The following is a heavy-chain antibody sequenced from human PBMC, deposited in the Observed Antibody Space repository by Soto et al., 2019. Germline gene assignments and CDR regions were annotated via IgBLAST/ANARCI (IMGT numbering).Heavy chain of an antibody. CDR1: GFIFSGSG. J-gene: IGHJ5*01. Sequence: QVQLVESGGGVVQPGRSLRLTCAASGFIFSGSGMHWVHQAPGKGLEWVALVSNDGIRKYYGDSVKGRFTISRDNAENTLYLQMNSLRAEDTAVYYCARWVGGSMYDNSGKYDSWGQGTLVTVSS. D-gene: IGHD3-22*01. CDR3: ARWVGGSMYDNSGKYDS. V-gene: IGHV3-30*03. CDR2: VSNDGIRK.